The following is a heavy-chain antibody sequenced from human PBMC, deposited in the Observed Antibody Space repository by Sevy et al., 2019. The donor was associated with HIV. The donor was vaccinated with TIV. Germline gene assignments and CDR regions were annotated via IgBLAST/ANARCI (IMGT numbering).Heavy chain of an antibody. Sequence: GGSLRLPCAASGFTFSSYVMSWVRQAPGKGLEWVSTITASGGNTYHIDSVKGRFTISRDNSKNTLYLQVNSLRAEDTAVYYCAKDTGDARYFDYWGQGTLVTVSS. V-gene: IGHV3-23*01. CDR2: ITASGGNT. D-gene: IGHD4-17*01. CDR3: AKDTGDARYFDY. CDR1: GFTFSSYV. J-gene: IGHJ4*02.